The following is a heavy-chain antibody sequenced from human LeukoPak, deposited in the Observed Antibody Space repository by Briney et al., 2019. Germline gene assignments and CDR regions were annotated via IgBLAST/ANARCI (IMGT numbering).Heavy chain of an antibody. V-gene: IGHV3-30*19. D-gene: IGHD3-10*01. CDR2: IWYDGSNK. CDR3: ARGYYGSGSYPYYYYGMDV. Sequence: GGSLRLSCAASGFTFSDYTIHWVRQAPGKGLEWVAVIWYDGSNKYYADSVKGRFTISRDNSKNTLYLQMNSLRTEDTAVYYCARGYYGSGSYPYYYYGMDVWGQGTTVTVSS. J-gene: IGHJ6*02. CDR1: GFTFSDYT.